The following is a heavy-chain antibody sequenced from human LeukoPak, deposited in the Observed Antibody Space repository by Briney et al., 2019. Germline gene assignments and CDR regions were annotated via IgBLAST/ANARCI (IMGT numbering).Heavy chain of an antibody. CDR1: GGSINSNSHH. J-gene: IGHJ4*02. Sequence: PSETLSLTCSVSGGSINSNSHHWDWIRQAPGKGLEWIGNIYYSGTTSYNPSLKSHVTISVDTSKNRFSLRLSSVTAADTAVYYCARRGDILTDYAFDYWGQGTLVTVSS. V-gene: IGHV4-39*01. CDR2: IYYSGTT. D-gene: IGHD3-9*01. CDR3: ARRGDILTDYAFDY.